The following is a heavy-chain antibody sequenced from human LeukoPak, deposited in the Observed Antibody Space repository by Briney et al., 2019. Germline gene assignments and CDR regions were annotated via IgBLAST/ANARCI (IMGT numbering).Heavy chain of an antibody. CDR3: AREQSDGSGSYPRRFDP. CDR1: GFTVSSNY. D-gene: IGHD3-10*01. Sequence: GGSLRLSCAASGFTVSSNYMSWVRQAPGKGLEWVSVIYSGGSTYYADSVKGRFTISRDNSKNTLYLQMNSLRAEDTAVYYCAREQSDGSGSYPRRFDPWGQGTLVTVSS. J-gene: IGHJ5*02. V-gene: IGHV3-66*01. CDR2: IYSGGST.